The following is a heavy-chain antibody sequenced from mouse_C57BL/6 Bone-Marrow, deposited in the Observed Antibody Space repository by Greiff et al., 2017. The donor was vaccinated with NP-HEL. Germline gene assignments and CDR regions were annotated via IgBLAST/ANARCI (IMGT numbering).Heavy chain of an antibody. V-gene: IGHV7-3*01. Sequence: EVHLVESGGGLVQPGGSLSLSCAASGFTFTDYYMSWVRQPPGKALEWLGFIRNKANGYTTEYSASVKGRFTIARDNSQSILYLPMNALRAEDSATYYSARYGYYSSYWYFDVWGTGTTVTVSS. J-gene: IGHJ1*03. CDR1: GFTFTDYY. CDR2: IRNKANGYTT. D-gene: IGHD2-3*01. CDR3: ARYGYYSSYWYFDV.